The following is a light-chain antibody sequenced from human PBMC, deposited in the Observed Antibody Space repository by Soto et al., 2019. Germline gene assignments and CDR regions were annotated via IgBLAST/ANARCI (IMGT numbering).Light chain of an antibody. V-gene: IGLV1-40*01. Sequence: QSVLTQPPSVSGAPGQRVTISCTGSSSKIGAGYDVHWYQQLPGTAPKLLIYGNSNRPSGVPDRFSGSKTGTSASLAITGLQDEDEADYYCQSYDRSLLGWVFGGGTKLTVL. CDR1: SSKIGAGYD. J-gene: IGLJ3*02. CDR2: GNS. CDR3: QSYDRSLLGWV.